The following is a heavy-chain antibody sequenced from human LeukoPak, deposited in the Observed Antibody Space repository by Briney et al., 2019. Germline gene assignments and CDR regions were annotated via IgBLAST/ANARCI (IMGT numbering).Heavy chain of an antibody. D-gene: IGHD3-22*01. CDR3: ATYSSLNRREFQY. CDR1: GFTFTTYW. J-gene: IGHJ1*01. CDR2: IKYDGSTS. Sequence: PGGSLRLSCEASGFTFTTYWIHWVRQGPGKGLVWVSRIKYDGSTSNYADSVKGRFTISRDNAKNSLYLQMNSLRAEDTAVYYCATYSSLNRREFQYWGQGTLLTVSS. V-gene: IGHV3-74*01.